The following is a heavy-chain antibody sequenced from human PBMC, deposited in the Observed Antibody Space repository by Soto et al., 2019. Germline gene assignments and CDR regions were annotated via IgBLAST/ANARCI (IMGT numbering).Heavy chain of an antibody. D-gene: IGHD2-21*02. CDR2: INAGNGNT. Sequence: QVQLVQSGAEVKKPGASVKVSCKASGYTFTSYAMHWVRQAPGQRLEWMGWINAGNGNTKYSQKFQGGVTITRDTSASTAYRELSSLRSEDTAVYYCARIIVVGTALYYWCQGTLVKVSS. CDR1: GYTFTSYA. V-gene: IGHV1-3*01. CDR3: ARIIVVGTALYY. J-gene: IGHJ4*02.